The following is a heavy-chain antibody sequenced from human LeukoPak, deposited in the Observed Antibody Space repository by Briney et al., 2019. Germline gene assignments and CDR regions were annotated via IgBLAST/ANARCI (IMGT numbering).Heavy chain of an antibody. CDR1: GFTFSSYS. Sequence: GGSLRLSCAASGFTFSSYSTNWVRQAPGKGLEWVSSISSSSYIYYADSVKGRFTTSRDNAKNSLYLQMNSLRAEDTAVYYCARESGVTLLRGSLNVWGKGTTVTISS. D-gene: IGHD3-10*01. CDR2: ISSSSYI. CDR3: ARESGVTLLRGSLNV. V-gene: IGHV3-21*01. J-gene: IGHJ6*04.